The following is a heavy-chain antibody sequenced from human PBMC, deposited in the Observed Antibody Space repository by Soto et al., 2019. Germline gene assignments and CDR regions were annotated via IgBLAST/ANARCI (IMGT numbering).Heavy chain of an antibody. CDR2: INAGNGNT. D-gene: IGHD3-3*01. Sequence: ASVKVSCKASGYTFTSYAMHWVRQAPGQRLEWMGWINAGNGNTKYSQKFQGRVTITRDTSASTAYMELSSLRADDTAVYYCARGASDFWGAYPEIHFFDYWGHGTLVTVSS. V-gene: IGHV1-3*01. J-gene: IGHJ4*01. CDR3: ARGASDFWGAYPEIHFFDY. CDR1: GYTFTSYA.